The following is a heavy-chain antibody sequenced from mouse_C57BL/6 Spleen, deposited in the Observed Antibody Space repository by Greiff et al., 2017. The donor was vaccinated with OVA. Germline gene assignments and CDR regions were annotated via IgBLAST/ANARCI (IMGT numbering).Heavy chain of an antibody. V-gene: IGHV14-2*01. CDR3: AQGLGSRYYYAMDY. Sequence: VQLKQSGAELVKPGASVKLSCTASGFTITDYYMHWVKQRTEQGLEWIGRIDPEDGETKYAPKFQGKATITADTSSNTAYLQLSSLTSEDTAVYYCAQGLGSRYYYAMDYWGQGTSVTVSS. D-gene: IGHD4-1*01. J-gene: IGHJ4*01. CDR2: IDPEDGET. CDR1: GFTITDYY.